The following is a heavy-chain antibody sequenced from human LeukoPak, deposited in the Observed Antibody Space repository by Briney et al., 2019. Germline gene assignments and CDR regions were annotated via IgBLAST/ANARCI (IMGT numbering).Heavy chain of an antibody. CDR3: AKGGGNSCYSSSDS. CDR1: GFRFSYYA. D-gene: IGHD6-19*01. V-gene: IGHV3-23*01. J-gene: IGHJ4*02. CDR2: ICGSGGNT. Sequence: PGGSLRLSCAASGFRFSYYAMSWVRQAPGKGLEWVSAICGSGGNTYYADSVKDRFTISRDNSNNTLYLQMNNLRDEDTAVYYCAKGGGNSCYSSSDSWGQGTLVTVSS.